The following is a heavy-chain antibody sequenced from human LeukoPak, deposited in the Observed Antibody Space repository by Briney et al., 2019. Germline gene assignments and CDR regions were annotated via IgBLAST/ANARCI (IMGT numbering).Heavy chain of an antibody. Sequence: PSETLSLTCTVSGGSISSYYWSWIRQPPGKGLEWIGYIYYSGSTNYNPSLKSRVTISVDTSKNQFSLKLSSVTAADTAVYYCAREDDTGGIDYWGQGTLVTVSS. CDR3: AREDDTGGIDY. CDR2: IYYSGST. D-gene: IGHD3-22*01. J-gene: IGHJ4*02. CDR1: GGSISSYY. V-gene: IGHV4-59*01.